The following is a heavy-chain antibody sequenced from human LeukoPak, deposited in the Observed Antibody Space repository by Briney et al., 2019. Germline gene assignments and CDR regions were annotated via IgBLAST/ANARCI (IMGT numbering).Heavy chain of an antibody. CDR2: ISAYNGNT. D-gene: IGHD5-18*01. V-gene: IGHV1-18*01. CDR3: ARDLGWHSSSWFDP. Sequence: ASVRVSCKASGYTFTSYGISWVRQAPGQGLEWMGWISAYNGNTNYAQKLQGRVTMTTDTSTSTAYMELRSLRSDDTAVYYCARDLGWHSSSWFDPWGQGTLVTVSS. CDR1: GYTFTSYG. J-gene: IGHJ5*02.